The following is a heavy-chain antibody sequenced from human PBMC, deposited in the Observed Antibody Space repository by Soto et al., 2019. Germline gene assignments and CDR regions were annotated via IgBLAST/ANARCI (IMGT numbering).Heavy chain of an antibody. Sequence: SEALSLTCTVSGGSISSGGYYWSWIRQHPGKGLEWIGYIYYSGSTYYNPSLKSRVTISVDTSKNQFSLKLSSVTAADTAVYYCARGPSWGSYRPDYWGQGTLVTVSS. D-gene: IGHD3-16*02. CDR3: ARGPSWGSYRPDY. V-gene: IGHV4-31*03. CDR1: GGSISSGGYY. CDR2: IYYSGST. J-gene: IGHJ4*02.